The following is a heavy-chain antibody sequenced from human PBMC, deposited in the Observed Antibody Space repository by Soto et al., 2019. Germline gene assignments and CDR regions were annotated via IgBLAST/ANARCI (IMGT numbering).Heavy chain of an antibody. V-gene: IGHV3-23*01. J-gene: IGHJ4*02. D-gene: IGHD1-26*01. CDR2: ISGSGGST. Sequence: EVQLLESGGGLVQPGGSLRLSCAASGFTFSSYAMRWVRQAPVKGLEWVSAISGSGGSTYYADSVKGRFTISRDNSKNTLYLQMNSLRAEVRAVYSCARRGSGSYYAYWGQGTLVTVSS. CDR1: GFTFSSYA. CDR3: ARRGSGSYYAY.